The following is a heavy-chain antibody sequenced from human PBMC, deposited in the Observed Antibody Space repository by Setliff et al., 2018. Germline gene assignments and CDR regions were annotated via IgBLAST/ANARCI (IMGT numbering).Heavy chain of an antibody. D-gene: IGHD2-15*01. CDR3: ARTRYGLGGRPY. J-gene: IGHJ4*02. CDR1: GDSISGDY. CDR2: IHYSGST. V-gene: IGHV4-59*01. Sequence: PSETLSLTCTVSGDSISGDYWSWIRQPPGKGLEWIGFIHYSGSTNYNPSLKSRVTISLDTPKNQFSLRLSSVTAADTAVYYCARTRYGLGGRPYWGKGIMVTVSS.